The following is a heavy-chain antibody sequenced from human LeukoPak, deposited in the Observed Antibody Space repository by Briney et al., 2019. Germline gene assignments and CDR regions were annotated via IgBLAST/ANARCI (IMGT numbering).Heavy chain of an antibody. CDR1: GYTFTCYA. J-gene: IGHJ6*02. V-gene: IGHV1-3*01. D-gene: IGHD3/OR15-3a*01. CDR3: ARDLEDWNYYYGMDV. CDR2: INAGNGNT. Sequence: GASVKVSFKASGYTFTCYAMHWVRQAPGQRLEWMGWINAGNGNTKDSQRFQGRVTITRDTSASTAYMELSSLRSEDTAVYYCARDLEDWNYYYGMDVWGQGTTVTVSS.